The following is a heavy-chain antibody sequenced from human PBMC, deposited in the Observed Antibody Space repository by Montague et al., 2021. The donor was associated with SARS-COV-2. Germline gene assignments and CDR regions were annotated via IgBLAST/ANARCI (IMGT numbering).Heavy chain of an antibody. CDR2: IFHNGDS. CDR1: GGTISTDNLYWY. D-gene: IGHD5/OR15-5a*01. CDR3: ARHVSNLRAAVDYFDY. J-gene: IGHJ4*02. V-gene: IGHV4-39*01. Sequence: SETLSLTCLVSGGTISTDNLYWYWAWIRQPPGKGLEWIVSIFHNGDSYYNPSLNTLITISIDTYRNHFSLSLTSVTAPDTAVYYCARHVSNLRAAVDYFDYWGQGTPVTVSS.